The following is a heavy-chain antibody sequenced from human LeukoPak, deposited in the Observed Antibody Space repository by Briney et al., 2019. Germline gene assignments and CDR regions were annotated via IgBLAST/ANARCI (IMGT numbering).Heavy chain of an antibody. CDR1: GGSISSYY. CDR2: IYYSGST. Sequence: PSETLSLTCTVSGGSISSYYWSWIRQPPGKGLEWIGYIYYSGSTNYNPSLKSRVTISVDTSKNQFSLKLSSVTAADTAVYYCARRGYSYGYEGYYFDYWGQGTLVTVSS. V-gene: IGHV4-59*08. J-gene: IGHJ4*02. CDR3: ARRGYSYGYEGYYFDY. D-gene: IGHD5-18*01.